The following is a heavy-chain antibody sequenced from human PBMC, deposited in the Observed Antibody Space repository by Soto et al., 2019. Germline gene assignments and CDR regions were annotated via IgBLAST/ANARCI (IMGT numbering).Heavy chain of an antibody. CDR1: GGSISSSSYC. D-gene: IGHD2-15*01. J-gene: IGHJ4*02. CDR3: ARVSVDCSGGSCYMGVDY. V-gene: IGHV4-39*01. CDR2: IYYSGST. Sequence: SETLSLTCTVSGGSISSSSYCWGWIRQPPGKGLEWIGSIYYSGSTYYNPSLKSRVTISVDTSKNQFSLKLSSVTAADTAVYYCARVSVDCSGGSCYMGVDYWGQGTLVTVSS.